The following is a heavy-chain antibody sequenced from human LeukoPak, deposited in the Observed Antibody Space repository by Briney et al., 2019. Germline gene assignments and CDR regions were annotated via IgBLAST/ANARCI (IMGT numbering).Heavy chain of an antibody. CDR3: ARDLQGFYYPTGFDI. J-gene: IGHJ3*02. CDR1: GGTFSSYA. D-gene: IGHD2/OR15-2a*01. V-gene: IGHV1-3*01. CDR2: INAGNGNT. Sequence: GASVKVSCKASGGTFSSYAISWVRQAPGQGLEWMGWINAGNGNTKYSQKFQGRVTITRDTSASTAYMELSSLRSEDTAVYYCARDLQGFYYPTGFDIWGQGTMVTVSS.